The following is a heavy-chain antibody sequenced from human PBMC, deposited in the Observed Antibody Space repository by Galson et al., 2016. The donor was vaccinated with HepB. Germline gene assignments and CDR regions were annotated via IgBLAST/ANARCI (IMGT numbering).Heavy chain of an antibody. CDR3: AKEVGYRNTWYPFDY. D-gene: IGHD6-13*01. Sequence: SVKVSCKASGYIFTDYYMHWVRQAPGQGLEWMGRINPRSGVTSYAQAFEGRVTMTRDTSITTFYMDLSGLRSDDTAVYYCAKEVGYRNTWYPFDYWGQGSLVTVSS. CDR2: INPRSGVT. CDR1: GYIFTDYY. V-gene: IGHV1-2*06. J-gene: IGHJ4*02.